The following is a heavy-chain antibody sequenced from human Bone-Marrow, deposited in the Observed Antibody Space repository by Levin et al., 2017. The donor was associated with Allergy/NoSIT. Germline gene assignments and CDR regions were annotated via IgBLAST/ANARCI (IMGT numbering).Heavy chain of an antibody. CDR1: GSSISSNTY. V-gene: IGHV4-38-2*01. CDR3: ARAGMWFTRHEY. CDR2: ILHSGST. J-gene: IGHJ4*02. Sequence: SQTLSLTCAVSGSSISSNTYWAWIRQPPGKGLEWLGSILHSGSTSYNPSLKSRVTIFLDTSKNQFSLKLSSVTAADTAVYFCARAGMWFTRHEYWGQGTLVTVSS. D-gene: IGHD2-21*01.